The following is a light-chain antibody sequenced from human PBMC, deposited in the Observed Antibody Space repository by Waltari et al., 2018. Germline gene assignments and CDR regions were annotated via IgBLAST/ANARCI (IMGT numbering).Light chain of an antibody. CDR3: SSYRRSDIVV. Sequence: QSALTQPASVSGSPGQSITISCTGTSSDVGGYNYVSWYQHHPGKAPKIMLYDVNDRPSGVSNRFSGSKSGNTASLTISGLQAEDEADYYCSSYRRSDIVVFGGGTKLTVL. CDR1: SSDVGGYNY. V-gene: IGLV2-14*03. J-gene: IGLJ2*01. CDR2: DVN.